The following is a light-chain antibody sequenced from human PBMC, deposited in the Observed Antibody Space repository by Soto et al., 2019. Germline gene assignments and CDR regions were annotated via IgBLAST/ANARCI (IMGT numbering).Light chain of an antibody. J-gene: IGKJ5*01. CDR1: ESVSSN. CDR3: QKYNSWPPIT. V-gene: IGKV3-15*01. CDR2: GAS. Sequence: EVVMTQSPATLSVSPGERATLSCRASESVSSNLAWYQQRPGQAPRLVIYGASTRATGIPARFSGGGSGTEFTLTISRLQSEDFAVYYCQKYNSWPPITFGQGTRLEIK.